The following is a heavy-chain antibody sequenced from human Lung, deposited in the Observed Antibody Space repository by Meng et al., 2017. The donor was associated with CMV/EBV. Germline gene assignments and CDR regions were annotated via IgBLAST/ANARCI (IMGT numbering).Heavy chain of an antibody. D-gene: IGHD3-3*01. Sequence: GESLKISCAASGFPFSRYWMSWVRQAPGKGLEWVANINQDESEKYYVDSVKGRFTISRDNAKNSLYLQMNSLRAEDTAVFYCARGFWNPYYEDTHDFWGQGXLVTVPS. J-gene: IGHJ4*02. V-gene: IGHV3-7*04. CDR3: ARGFWNPYYEDTHDF. CDR2: INQDESEK. CDR1: GFPFSRYW.